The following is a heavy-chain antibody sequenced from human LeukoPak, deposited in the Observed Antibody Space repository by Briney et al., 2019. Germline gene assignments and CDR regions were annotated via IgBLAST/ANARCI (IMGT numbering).Heavy chain of an antibody. V-gene: IGHV4-59*08. CDR1: GGSISSYY. CDR2: IYYSGST. Sequence: SETLSLTCTVSGGSISSYYWSWIRQPPGKGLEWIGYIYYSGSTNYNPSLKSRVTISVDTSKNQFSLKLSSVTAADTAVYYCARWGQWLVRDDAFDIWGQGTMVTVSS. CDR3: ARWGQWLVRDDAFDI. D-gene: IGHD6-19*01. J-gene: IGHJ3*02.